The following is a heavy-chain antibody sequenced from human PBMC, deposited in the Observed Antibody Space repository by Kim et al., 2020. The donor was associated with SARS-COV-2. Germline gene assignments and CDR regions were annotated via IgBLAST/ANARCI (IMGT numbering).Heavy chain of an antibody. D-gene: IGHD3-3*01. CDR1: GFTFSNAW. J-gene: IGHJ4*02. Sequence: GGSLRLSCAASGFTFSNAWMSWVRQAPGKGLEWVGRIKSKTDGGTTDYAAPVKGRFTISRDDSKNTLYLQMNSLKTEDTAVYYCTTVYYDFWSGYNYVGYYWGQGTLVTVSS. CDR3: TTVYYDFWSGYNYVGYY. CDR2: IKSKTDGGTT. V-gene: IGHV3-15*01.